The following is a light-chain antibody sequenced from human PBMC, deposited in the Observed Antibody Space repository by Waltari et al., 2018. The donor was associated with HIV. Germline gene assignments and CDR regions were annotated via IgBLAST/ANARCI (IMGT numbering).Light chain of an antibody. CDR1: IPNIGSNY. J-gene: IGLJ3*02. Sequence: QSVLTQPPSASGTPGQTVTISCSGSIPNIGSNYVYWFQQFPGTAPRLLIYKNDQRPSGVPDRFSGSKSGTSASLAISWLRSEDEADYYCAAWDNSLGVWLFGGGTKLTVL. V-gene: IGLV1-47*01. CDR2: KND. CDR3: AAWDNSLGVWL.